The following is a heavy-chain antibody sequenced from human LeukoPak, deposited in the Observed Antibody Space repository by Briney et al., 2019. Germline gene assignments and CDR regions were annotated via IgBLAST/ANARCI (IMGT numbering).Heavy chain of an antibody. V-gene: IGHV4-59*01. J-gene: IGHJ4*02. CDR1: GGSLSGYY. D-gene: IGHD5-12*01. Sequence: SETLSLTCTVSGGSLSGYYWTWIRQPPGKGLEWIGDIYYSGSTNYNPSLKSRVTISIDPSKNQFSLKLSSVTAADTAVYDYARANPRYETYYFDYWGQGTLVTVSS. CDR2: IYYSGST. CDR3: ARANPRYETYYFDY.